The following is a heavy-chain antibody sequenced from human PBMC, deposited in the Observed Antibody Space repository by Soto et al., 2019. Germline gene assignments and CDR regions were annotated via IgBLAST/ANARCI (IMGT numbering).Heavy chain of an antibody. CDR1: GFTFSSYD. J-gene: IGHJ5*02. V-gene: IGHV3-13*01. Sequence: GGSLRLSCAASGFTFSSYDMHWVRQATGKGLEWFSAIGTAGDTYYPGSVKGRFTISRENAKNSLYLQMNSLRAEDTAVYYCARGGIRGIAARPVETNWFDPWGQGTLVTVSS. D-gene: IGHD6-6*01. CDR2: IGTAGDT. CDR3: ARGGIRGIAARPVETNWFDP.